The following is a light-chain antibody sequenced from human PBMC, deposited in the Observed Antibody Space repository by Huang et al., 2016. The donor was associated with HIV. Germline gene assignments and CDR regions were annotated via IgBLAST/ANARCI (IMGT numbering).Light chain of an antibody. J-gene: IGKJ3*01. V-gene: IGKV3-15*01. CDR3: QQYNNWPPTFT. Sequence: EIVMTQSPATLSVSPGDRATLSCRASQSVSSNLAWYQQKLGQAPRLLIYDASTRATGIPARFRGSGSGTEFTLTISSLQSEDFAVYYCQQYNNWPPTFTFGPGTKVDIK. CDR1: QSVSSN. CDR2: DAS.